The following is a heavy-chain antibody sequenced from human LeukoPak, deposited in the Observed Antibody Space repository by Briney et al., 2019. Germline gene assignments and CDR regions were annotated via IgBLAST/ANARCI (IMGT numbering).Heavy chain of an antibody. J-gene: IGHJ4*02. V-gene: IGHV1-69*05. CDR3: ARGYGGVNYYDSSGYYFDY. CDR1: GGTFSSYA. Sequence: SVKVSCKASGGTFSSYAISWVRQAPGQGLEWMGRIIPIFGAANYAQKFQGRVTITTDESTSTAYMELSSLRSEDTAVYYCARGYGGVNYYDSSGYYFDYWGQGTLVTVSS. CDR2: IIPIFGAA. D-gene: IGHD3-22*01.